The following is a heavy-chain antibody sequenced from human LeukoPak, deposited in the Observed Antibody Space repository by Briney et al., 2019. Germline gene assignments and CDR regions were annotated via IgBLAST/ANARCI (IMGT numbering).Heavy chain of an antibody. Sequence: PGGSLRLSCAASGFAFSNAWMSWVRQAPGKGLEWVGFIRSKAYGGTTEYAASVKGRFTISRDDSKSIAYLQMNSLKTEDTAVYYCTRDKMIHDNWYFDLWGRSTLVTVSS. J-gene: IGHJ2*01. V-gene: IGHV3-49*04. CDR2: IRSKAYGGTT. CDR1: GFAFSNAW. CDR3: TRDKMIHDNWYFDL. D-gene: IGHD3-16*01.